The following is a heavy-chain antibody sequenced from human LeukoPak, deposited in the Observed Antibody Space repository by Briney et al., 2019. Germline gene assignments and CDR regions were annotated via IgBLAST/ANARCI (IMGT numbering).Heavy chain of an antibody. J-gene: IGHJ4*02. CDR2: INPDGSRT. CDR3: VSDHTGHDDY. Sequence: PGGSLRLSCAASGFTFSSNWMHWVRQGPGKGLVWVSRINPDGSRTAYADSVKGRFTISRDNAKNTLHLQMNSLRVEDTAVYYCVSDHTGHDDYWGQGTLVTVSS. V-gene: IGHV3-74*01. D-gene: IGHD1-1*01. CDR1: GFTFSSNW.